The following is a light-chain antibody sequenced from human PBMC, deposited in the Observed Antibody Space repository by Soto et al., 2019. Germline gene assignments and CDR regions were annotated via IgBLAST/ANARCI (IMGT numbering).Light chain of an antibody. Sequence: DIVLTDSPGTLSLSPGERVTLSCRASQSVTGSSIAWFQQKPGQAPRLLMYGASNRATGIPHRFSGSGSGTDFTLTISSLEPEDFAVYFCHQYGASPETFGQGTKVDIK. J-gene: IGKJ1*01. CDR1: QSVTGSS. V-gene: IGKV3-20*01. CDR2: GAS. CDR3: HQYGASPET.